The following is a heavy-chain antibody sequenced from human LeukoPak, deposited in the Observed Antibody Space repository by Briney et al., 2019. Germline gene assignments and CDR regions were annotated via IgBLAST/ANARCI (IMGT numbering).Heavy chain of an antibody. CDR1: GFTFSDYG. V-gene: IGHV3-30*18. Sequence: GGSLRLSCAASGFTFSDYGMHWVRPAPGKGLEWVAVISYDGSNKHYADSVKGRSTISRDNSKNTLYLHMNSLRAEDTAVYYCAKDRRYCSGGNCYYSDYWGQGTLVTVSS. CDR2: ISYDGSNK. J-gene: IGHJ4*02. CDR3: AKDRRYCSGGNCYYSDY. D-gene: IGHD2-15*01.